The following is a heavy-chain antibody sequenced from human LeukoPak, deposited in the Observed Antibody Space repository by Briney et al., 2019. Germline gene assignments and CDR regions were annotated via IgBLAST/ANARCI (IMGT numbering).Heavy chain of an antibody. V-gene: IGHV1-69*01. CDR3: ARADIVVVPAARYYYYYGMDV. CDR1: GGTFSSYA. CDR2: IIPIFGTA. Sequence: SVKVSCKASGGTFSSYAISWVRQAPGQGLEWMGRIIPIFGTANYAQKFQGRVTITADESTSTAYMELSSLRSEDTAVYYCARADIVVVPAARYYYYYGMDVWGQGTTVTVSS. D-gene: IGHD2-2*01. J-gene: IGHJ6*02.